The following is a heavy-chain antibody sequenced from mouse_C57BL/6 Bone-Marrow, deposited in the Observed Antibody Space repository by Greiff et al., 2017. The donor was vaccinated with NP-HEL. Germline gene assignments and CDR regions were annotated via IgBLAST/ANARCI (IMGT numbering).Heavy chain of an antibody. CDR1: GFNIKNTY. J-gene: IGHJ4*01. Sequence: EVQLQESVAELVRPGASVKLSCTASGFNIKNTYMHWVKQRPEQGLEWIGRIDPANGNTKYAPKFQGKATITADTSSNTAYLQVSSLTSEDTAIYYCARDYGSSLYAMDYWGQGTSVTVSS. D-gene: IGHD1-1*01. V-gene: IGHV14-3*01. CDR2: IDPANGNT. CDR3: ARDYGSSLYAMDY.